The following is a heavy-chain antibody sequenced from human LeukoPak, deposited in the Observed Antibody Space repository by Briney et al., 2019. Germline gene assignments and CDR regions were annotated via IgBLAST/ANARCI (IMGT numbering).Heavy chain of an antibody. Sequence: GGSLGLSCAASGFTFSNYGMHWVRRAPGKGLEWVAVIWYDGSNKYYADSVKGRITISRDNSKNTLYLQMNSLRAEDTAVYYCAREAPETTVSSNVFDYWGQGTLVTVSS. CDR3: AREAPETTVSSNVFDY. CDR2: IWYDGSNK. J-gene: IGHJ4*02. CDR1: GFTFSNYG. D-gene: IGHD4-11*01. V-gene: IGHV3-33*01.